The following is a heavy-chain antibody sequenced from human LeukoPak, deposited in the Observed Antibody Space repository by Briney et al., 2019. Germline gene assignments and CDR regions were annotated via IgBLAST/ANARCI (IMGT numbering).Heavy chain of an antibody. Sequence: GGSLRLSCAASGFTFSSYEMNWVRQAPGKGLEWVSYISSSGSTTYYADSVKGRFTISRDNSKNTLYLQMNSLRAEDTAVYYCAKGGGSWAKSVFTGSYYFDYWGQGTLVTVSS. CDR1: GFTFSSYE. V-gene: IGHV3-48*03. CDR3: AKGGGSWAKSVFTGSYYFDY. CDR2: ISSSGSTT. D-gene: IGHD2-15*01. J-gene: IGHJ4*02.